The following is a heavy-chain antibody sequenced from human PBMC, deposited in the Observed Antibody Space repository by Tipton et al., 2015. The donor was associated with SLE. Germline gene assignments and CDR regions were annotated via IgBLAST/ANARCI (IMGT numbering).Heavy chain of an antibody. CDR2: INHSGST. CDR1: GGSFSGYY. Sequence: TLSLTCAVYGGSFSGYYWSWIRQPPGKGLEWIGEINHSGSTNYNPSLKSRVTISVDTSKNQFSLRLSSVTAADTAVFYCARGSGGYSYGGVYYYSMDVWGKGTTVTVSS. V-gene: IGHV4-34*01. J-gene: IGHJ6*03. CDR3: ARGSGGYSYGGVYYYSMDV. D-gene: IGHD5-18*01.